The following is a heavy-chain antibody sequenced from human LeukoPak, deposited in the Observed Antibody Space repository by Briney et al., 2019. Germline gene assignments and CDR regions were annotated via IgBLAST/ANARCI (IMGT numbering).Heavy chain of an antibody. CDR2: MNPNSGNT. J-gene: IGHJ4*02. V-gene: IGHV1-8*01. CDR1: GYTFTSYD. CDR3: ARNAGGNYGDDFDY. D-gene: IGHD4-17*01. Sequence: ASVKVSCKASGYTFTSYDINWVRQATGQGLEWMGWMNPNSGNTGYAQKFQGRVTMTRNTSISTAYMELSSLRSEDTAVYYCARNAGGNYGDDFDYWGQGTLVTVSS.